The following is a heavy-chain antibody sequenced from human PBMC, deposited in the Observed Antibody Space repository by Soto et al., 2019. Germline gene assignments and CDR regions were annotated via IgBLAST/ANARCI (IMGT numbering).Heavy chain of an antibody. V-gene: IGHV4-34*01. CDR2: INHSGST. Sequence: SETLSLTCAVYGGSFSGYYWSWIRQPPGKGLEWIGEINHSGSTNYNPSLKSRVTISVDTSKNQFSLKLNSVTAADTAVYYCAMNLRIAEHGYDAFDIWGQGTMVTVSS. J-gene: IGHJ3*02. CDR3: AMNLRIAEHGYDAFDI. D-gene: IGHD6-13*01. CDR1: GGSFSGYY.